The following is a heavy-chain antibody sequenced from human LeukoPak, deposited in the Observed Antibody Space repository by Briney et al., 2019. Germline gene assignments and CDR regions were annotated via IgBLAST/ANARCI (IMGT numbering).Heavy chain of an antibody. Sequence: PGGSLRLSCAASGFIFSSYSMNWVRQAPGKGLEWVSSITSSSSYIYYADSVKGRFTLSRDNAKNSLYLQMNRLRAEDTAVYYCARGAGCSSGRIHRYWGQGTLVTVSS. J-gene: IGHJ4*02. CDR1: GFIFSSYS. CDR2: ITSSSSYI. CDR3: ARGAGCSSGRIHRY. V-gene: IGHV3-21*01. D-gene: IGHD6-19*01.